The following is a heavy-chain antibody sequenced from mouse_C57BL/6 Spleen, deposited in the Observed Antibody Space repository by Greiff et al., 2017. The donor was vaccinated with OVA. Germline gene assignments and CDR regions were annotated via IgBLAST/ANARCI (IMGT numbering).Heavy chain of an antibody. CDR3: ARRGYYSNFYFDY. CDR2: IYPGGGYT. V-gene: IGHV1-63*01. Sequence: VKLQESGAELVRPGTSVKMSCKASGYTFTNYWIGWAKQRPGHGLEWIGDIYPGGGYTNYNEKFKGKATLTADKSSSTAYMQFSSLTSEDSAIYYCARRGYYSNFYFDYWGQGTTLTVSS. D-gene: IGHD2-5*01. CDR1: GYTFTNYW. J-gene: IGHJ2*01.